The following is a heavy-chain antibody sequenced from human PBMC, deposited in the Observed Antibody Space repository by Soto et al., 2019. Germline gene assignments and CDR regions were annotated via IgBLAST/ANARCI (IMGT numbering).Heavy chain of an antibody. Sequence: GASVKVSCKASGYTFTSYGISWVRQAPGQGLEWMGWISAYNGNTNYAQKLQGRVTMTTDTSTSTAYMELRSLRSDDTAVYYCARDGIAARGEYYYYYGMDVWGQGTTVTVSS. J-gene: IGHJ6*02. CDR1: GYTFTSYG. CDR3: ARDGIAARGEYYYYYGMDV. D-gene: IGHD6-6*01. CDR2: ISAYNGNT. V-gene: IGHV1-18*01.